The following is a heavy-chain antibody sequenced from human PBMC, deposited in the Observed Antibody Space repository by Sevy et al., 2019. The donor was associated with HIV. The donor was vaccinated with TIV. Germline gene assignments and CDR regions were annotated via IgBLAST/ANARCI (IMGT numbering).Heavy chain of an antibody. J-gene: IGHJ6*02. CDR1: GFTFSSYE. V-gene: IGHV3-48*03. CDR3: ARSFDSSSFKGETYYYGMDV. D-gene: IGHD6-13*01. Sequence: GGSLRLSCAASGFTFSSYEMNWVRQAPGKGLEWVSYISSSGSTIYYADSVKGRFTISRDNAKNSLYLQMNSLRAEDTAADYCARSFDSSSFKGETYYYGMDVWGQGTTVTVSS. CDR2: ISSSGSTI.